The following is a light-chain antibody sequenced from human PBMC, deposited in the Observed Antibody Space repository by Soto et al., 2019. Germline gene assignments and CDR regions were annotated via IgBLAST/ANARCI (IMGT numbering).Light chain of an antibody. V-gene: IGLV2-14*01. J-gene: IGLJ1*01. CDR1: SSDVGGYNY. CDR2: DVS. Sequence: QSVLTQPGSVSGSPGQSITISCTGTSSDVGGYNYVSWYQQHPGKAPKLMIYDVSSRPSGVSNRFSGSKSGNTASLTISGLQAEDEADYYCSSYTSSSTPLFVFGTGTKVTVL. CDR3: SSYTSSSTPLFV.